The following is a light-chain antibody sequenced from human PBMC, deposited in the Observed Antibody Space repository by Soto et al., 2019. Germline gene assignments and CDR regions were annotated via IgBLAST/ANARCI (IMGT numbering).Light chain of an antibody. J-gene: IGKJ1*01. Sequence: DIQLTQSPSTVSGSVGGRVTITCRASQTISSWLAWYQQKPGKAHKLLIYKAYTLKSGVQSRFSGSGSGTKFTLTIASLQPDDFATYYCKQYETFSGTVGPGTKVDIK. V-gene: IGKV1-5*03. CDR2: KAY. CDR1: QTISSW. CDR3: KQYETFSGT.